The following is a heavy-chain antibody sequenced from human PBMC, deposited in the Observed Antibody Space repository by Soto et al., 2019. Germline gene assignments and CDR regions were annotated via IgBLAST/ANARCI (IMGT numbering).Heavy chain of an antibody. Sequence: ASVKVSCKASGYSFTDYHIHWVRQAPGQGLEWMGWISAYNGNTNYAQKLQGRVTMTTDTSTSTAYMELRSLRSDDTAVYYCARDPSPGYYDSSGYLDYWGQGTLVTVSS. CDR1: GYSFTDYH. D-gene: IGHD3-22*01. V-gene: IGHV1-18*04. CDR2: ISAYNGNT. J-gene: IGHJ4*02. CDR3: ARDPSPGYYDSSGYLDY.